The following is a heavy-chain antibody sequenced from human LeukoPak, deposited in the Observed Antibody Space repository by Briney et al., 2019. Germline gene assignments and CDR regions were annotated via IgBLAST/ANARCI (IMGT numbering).Heavy chain of an antibody. J-gene: IGHJ3*02. D-gene: IGHD2-15*01. V-gene: IGHV3-74*01. CDR2: INSDGSST. Sequence: GGSLRLSCAASGFTFSSYWMHWVRQAPGKGLVWVSRINSDGSSTSYADSVKGRFTISRDNAKNTLYLQMNSLRAGDTAVYYCARLKLPSDAFDIRGQGTMVTVSS. CDR1: GFTFSSYW. CDR3: ARLKLPSDAFDI.